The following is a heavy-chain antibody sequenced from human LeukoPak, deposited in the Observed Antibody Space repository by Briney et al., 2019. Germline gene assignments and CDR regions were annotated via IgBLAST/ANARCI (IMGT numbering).Heavy chain of an antibody. Sequence: GGSLRLSCAASGFTFSSYAMSWVRQAPGKGLEWVGFIRSKAYGGTTEYAASVKGRFTISRDDSKSIAYLQMNSLRAEDTAVYYCARSIMITFGGVIVMVDYFDYWGQGTLVTVSS. CDR2: IRSKAYGGTT. J-gene: IGHJ4*02. CDR1: GFTFSSYA. D-gene: IGHD3-16*02. V-gene: IGHV3-71*01. CDR3: ARSIMITFGGVIVMVDYFDY.